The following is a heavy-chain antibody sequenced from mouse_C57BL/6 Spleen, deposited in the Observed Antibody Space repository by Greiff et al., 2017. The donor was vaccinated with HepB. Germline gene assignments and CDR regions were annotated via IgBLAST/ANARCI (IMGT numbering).Heavy chain of an antibody. Sequence: QVQLKQPGAELVRPGTSVKLSCKASGYTFTSYWMHWVKQRPGQGLEWIGVIDPSDSYTNYNQKFKGKATLTVDTSSSTAYMQLSSLTSEDSAVYYCARWYYDGYPPWYFDVWGTGTTVTVSS. CDR2: IDPSDSYT. V-gene: IGHV1-59*01. CDR3: ARWYYDGYPPWYFDV. CDR1: GYTFTSYW. D-gene: IGHD2-3*01. J-gene: IGHJ1*03.